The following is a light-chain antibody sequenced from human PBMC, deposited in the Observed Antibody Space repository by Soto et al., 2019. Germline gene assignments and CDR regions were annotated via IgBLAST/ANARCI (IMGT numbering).Light chain of an antibody. Sequence: EIVLTQSPGTLSLSPGERATLSCRASQSVSSSYLAWYQQKPGQAPRLLIYGASTRATGIPDRFSGSGSGTDFTLTISRLEPEDFAVYHCQQYGRSPPTFGQGTKV. CDR3: QQYGRSPPT. J-gene: IGKJ1*01. CDR2: GAS. CDR1: QSVSSSY. V-gene: IGKV3-20*01.